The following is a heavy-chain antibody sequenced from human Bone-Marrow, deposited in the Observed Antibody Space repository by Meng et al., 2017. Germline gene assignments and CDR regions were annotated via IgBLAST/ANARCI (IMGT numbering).Heavy chain of an antibody. CDR1: GFTFSSYA. CDR2: ISGSGGST. D-gene: IGHD1-20*01. CDR3: AKDLRFNPYNWNDVENPIYGMDV. J-gene: IGHJ6*02. Sequence: GESLKISCAASGFTFSSYAMSWVRQAPGKGLEWVSAISGSGGSTHYADSVKGRFTISRDNSKNTLYLQMNSLRAEDTAVYYCAKDLRFNPYNWNDVENPIYGMDVWGQGTTVTVSS. V-gene: IGHV3-23*01.